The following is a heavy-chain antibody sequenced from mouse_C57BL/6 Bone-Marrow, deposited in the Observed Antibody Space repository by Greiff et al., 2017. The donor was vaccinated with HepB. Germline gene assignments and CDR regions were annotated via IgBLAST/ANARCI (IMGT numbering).Heavy chain of an antibody. CDR1: GYSITSGYY. Sequence: VQLKESGPGLVKPSQSLSLTCSVTGYSITSGYYWNWIRQFPGNKLEWMGYISYDGSNNYNPSLKNRISITRDTSKNQFFLQLNSVTTEDTATYYCAREEGLTGTDFDYWGPGTTLTVSS. V-gene: IGHV3-6*01. J-gene: IGHJ2*01. CDR3: AREEGLTGTDFDY. D-gene: IGHD4-1*01. CDR2: ISYDGSN.